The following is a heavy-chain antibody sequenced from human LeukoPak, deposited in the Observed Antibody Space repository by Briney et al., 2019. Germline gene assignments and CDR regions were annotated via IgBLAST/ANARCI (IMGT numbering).Heavy chain of an antibody. CDR3: ARPYYYDSSGYYGPDYSPYYFDY. J-gene: IGHJ4*02. Sequence: ASVKVSCKASGYTFTGYYMRWVRQAPGQGLEWMGWINPNSGGTNYAQKFQGRVTMTRDTSISTAYMELSRLRSDDTAVYYCARPYYYDSSGYYGPDYSPYYFDYWGQGTLVTVSS. CDR1: GYTFTGYY. D-gene: IGHD3-22*01. V-gene: IGHV1-2*02. CDR2: INPNSGGT.